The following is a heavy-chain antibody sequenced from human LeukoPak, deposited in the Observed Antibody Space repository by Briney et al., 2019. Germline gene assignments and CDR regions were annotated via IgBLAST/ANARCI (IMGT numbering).Heavy chain of an antibody. Sequence: SETLSLTCTVSGGSISSYYWSWIRQPPGKGLEWIGYLYYSGSTYYNPSLKSRVTISVDTSKNQFSLKLSSVTAADTAVYYCARELSQWFGELFGYYYYMDVWGKGTTVTVSS. V-gene: IGHV4-59*12. J-gene: IGHJ6*03. CDR3: ARELSQWFGELFGYYYYMDV. CDR2: LYYSGST. D-gene: IGHD3-10*01. CDR1: GGSISSYY.